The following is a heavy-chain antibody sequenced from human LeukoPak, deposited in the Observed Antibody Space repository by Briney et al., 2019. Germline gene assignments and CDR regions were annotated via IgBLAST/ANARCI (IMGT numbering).Heavy chain of an antibody. CDR3: ARDRGAAYGDLNSFDY. D-gene: IGHD4-17*01. J-gene: IGHJ4*02. Sequence: GASVKVSCKASGFTFTSSVVQWVRQARGQRLEWIGWIVVGSGNTNYAQKLQGRVTMTTDTSTSTAYMELRSLRSDDTAVYYCARDRGAAYGDLNSFDYWGQGTLVTVSS. CDR1: GFTFTSSV. CDR2: IVVGSGNT. V-gene: IGHV1-58*01.